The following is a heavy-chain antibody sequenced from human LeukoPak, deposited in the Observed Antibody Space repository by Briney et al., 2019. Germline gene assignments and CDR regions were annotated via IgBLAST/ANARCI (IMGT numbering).Heavy chain of an antibody. Sequence: SETLSLTCTVSGGSISNYYWSWIRQPPGKGLEWIGYIFYTGTANYNFSLKSRLTISVDTSKNQFSLRLTSVTAADTAVYYCARGWGYFDYWGQGTLVTVSS. CDR3: ARGWGYFDY. CDR2: IFYTGTA. J-gene: IGHJ4*02. V-gene: IGHV4-59*01. CDR1: GGSISNYY. D-gene: IGHD6-19*01.